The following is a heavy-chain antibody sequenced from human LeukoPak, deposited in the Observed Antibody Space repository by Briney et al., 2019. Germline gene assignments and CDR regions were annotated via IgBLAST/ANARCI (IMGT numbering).Heavy chain of an antibody. V-gene: IGHV3-74*01. CDR2: INSDGSTT. CDR3: TRRVSATRWFDP. D-gene: IGHD2-15*01. Sequence: GGSLRLSCAVSGFTFSSYWMHWVRQAPGKGLVWVSRINSDGSTTNYADSVKGRFTISRDNAENTMYLQMNSLRVEDTAVYYCTRRVSATRWFDPWGQGTLVTVSS. J-gene: IGHJ5*02. CDR1: GFTFSSYW.